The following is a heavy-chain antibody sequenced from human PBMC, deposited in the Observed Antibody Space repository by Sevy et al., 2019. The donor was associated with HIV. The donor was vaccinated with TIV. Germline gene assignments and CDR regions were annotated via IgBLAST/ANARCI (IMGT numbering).Heavy chain of an antibody. Sequence: GGSLRLSCAVSGFTFSNYAMSWVRQAPGKGLEWVSAISGRDTGTFYAESVKGRFTISRDNSKNTLYLQMNSLRAEDTAVYYCAKDQRSGSPGAFDIWGQGTMVTVSS. CDR3: AKDQRSGSPGAFDI. J-gene: IGHJ3*02. CDR1: GFTFSNYA. D-gene: IGHD1-26*01. CDR2: ISGRDTGT. V-gene: IGHV3-23*01.